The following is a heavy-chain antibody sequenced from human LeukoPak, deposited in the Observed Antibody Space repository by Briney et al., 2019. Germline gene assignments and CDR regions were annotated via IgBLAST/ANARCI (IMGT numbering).Heavy chain of an antibody. CDR1: GFIFNNYA. J-gene: IGHJ4*02. D-gene: IGHD3-22*01. V-gene: IGHV3-23*01. CDR2: ISGSGDNT. Sequence: GGSLRLSCAGSGFIFNNYAMHWVRQPPGKGLEWVSGISGSGDNTYYADSVKGRFTISRDNSKNTLYVQVNSLGTEDTAAYYCAKGSYYDSRGSFYFDYWGQGTLVTVSS. CDR3: AKGSYYDSRGSFYFDY.